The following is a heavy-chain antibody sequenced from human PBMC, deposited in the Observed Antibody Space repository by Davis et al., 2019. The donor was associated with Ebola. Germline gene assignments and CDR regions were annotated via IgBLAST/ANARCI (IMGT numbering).Heavy chain of an antibody. CDR2: ISSSSSYI. CDR1: GFTFSSYS. V-gene: IGHV3-21*01. J-gene: IGHJ6*04. CDR3: ARAVNYYYYGMDV. D-gene: IGHD4-17*01. Sequence: PGGSLRLSCAASGFTFSSYSMNWVRQAPGKGLEWVPSISSSSSYIYYADSVKGRFTISRDNAKNSLYLQMNSLRAEDTAVYYCARAVNYYYYGMDVWGKGTTVTVSS.